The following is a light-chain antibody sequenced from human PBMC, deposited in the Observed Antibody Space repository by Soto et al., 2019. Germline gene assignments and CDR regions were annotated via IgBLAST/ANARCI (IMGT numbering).Light chain of an antibody. CDR1: QSVSTY. Sequence: EIVLTQSPATLSLSPGERATLSCRASQSVSTYLAWFQQKPGQAPRLLIYGASNRATGIPARFSGSGSGTDFTLNISSLEYEDLAVYWCQQRRRWPRTFGQGTQVEIK. CDR3: QQRRRWPRT. CDR2: GAS. V-gene: IGKV3-11*01. J-gene: IGKJ1*01.